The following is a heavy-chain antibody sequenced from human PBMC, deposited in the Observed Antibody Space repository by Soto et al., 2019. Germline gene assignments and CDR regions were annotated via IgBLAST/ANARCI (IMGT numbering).Heavy chain of an antibody. CDR3: AKGVVPAAMLIDY. CDR2: ISWDGGST. D-gene: IGHD2-2*01. Sequence: EVQLVESGGVVVQPGGSLRLSCAASGFTFDDYTMHWVRQAPGKGLEWVSLISWDGGSTYYADSVKGRFTISRDNSKNSLYLQMKSLRTEDTALYYCAKGVVPAAMLIDYWGQGTLVTVAS. J-gene: IGHJ4*02. V-gene: IGHV3-43*01. CDR1: GFTFDDYT.